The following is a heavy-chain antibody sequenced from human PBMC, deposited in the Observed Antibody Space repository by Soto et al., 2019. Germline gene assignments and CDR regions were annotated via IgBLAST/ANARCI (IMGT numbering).Heavy chain of an antibody. Sequence: EVQLLESGGGLVQPGGSLRLSCAASGFTFSSYAMNWVRQAPGKGLEWVSTISGSGDNTYYADSVKGRFTISRDNSKNTLYLQMNCLRAEDTALYYCTKVGGTSLPPIPVDYWGQGTQVTVSS. J-gene: IGHJ4*02. D-gene: IGHD2-2*02. V-gene: IGHV3-23*01. CDR3: TKVGGTSLPPIPVDY. CDR1: GFTFSSYA. CDR2: ISGSGDNT.